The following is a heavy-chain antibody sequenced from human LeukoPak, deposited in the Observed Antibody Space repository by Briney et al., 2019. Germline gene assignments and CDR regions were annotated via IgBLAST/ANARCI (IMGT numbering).Heavy chain of an antibody. D-gene: IGHD2-21*02. V-gene: IGHV1-18*01. CDR1: GYTFTSYG. CDR2: ISAYNGNT. J-gene: IGHJ6*02. CDR3: ARDLAGYCGGDCYSCIYYYYGMDV. Sequence: GSVKVSSKASGYTFTSYGISWVRQAPGQGLEWRGWISAYNGNTKYTQKLQGRDTMTTDTSTSTAYMELRSLRSDDTAVYYCARDLAGYCGGDCYSCIYYYYGMDVWGQGTTVTVSS.